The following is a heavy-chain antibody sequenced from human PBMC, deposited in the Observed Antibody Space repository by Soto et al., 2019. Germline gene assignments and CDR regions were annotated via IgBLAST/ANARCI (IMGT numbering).Heavy chain of an antibody. CDR3: AHCGPEGAFDS. Sequence: QITLKESGPTLVRPTQPLTLTCTFSGFSLSATGAGVAWIRQPPGKALAWLALIYWDDDTFYSQSLKTRLTITKDTSKTQVVLTMTNLDPVDTATYYCAHCGPEGAFDSWGQGTLVTVSS. V-gene: IGHV2-5*02. J-gene: IGHJ4*02. CDR2: IYWDDDT. D-gene: IGHD1-26*01. CDR1: GFSLSATGAG.